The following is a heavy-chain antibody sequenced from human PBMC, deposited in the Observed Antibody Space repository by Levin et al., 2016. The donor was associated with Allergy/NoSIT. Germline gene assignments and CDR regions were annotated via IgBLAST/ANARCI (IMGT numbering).Heavy chain of an antibody. V-gene: IGHV1-2*02. CDR2: INPYTGDT. Sequence: ASVKVSCKASEYTFTGYYMHWVRQAPGQGLEWMGWINPYTGDTNYAQKFQGRVTMTRDTSVTTAYMEVNRLRSDDTAVYYCARGESGGYDLVGTYWGQGTLVTVSS. J-gene: IGHJ4*02. D-gene: IGHD5-12*01. CDR3: ARGESGGYDLVGTY. CDR1: EYTFTGYY.